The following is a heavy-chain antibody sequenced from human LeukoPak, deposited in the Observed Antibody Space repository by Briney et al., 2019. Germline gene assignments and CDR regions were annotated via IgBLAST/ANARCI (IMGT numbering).Heavy chain of an antibody. D-gene: IGHD3-22*01. CDR3: AKAHAKYDSSGYAVDY. Sequence: GGSLRLSCAASGFTFSSYSMNWVRQAPGKGLEWVSGISGSGGSTYYADSVKGRFTISRDNSKNTLYLQMNSLRAEDTALYYCAKAHAKYDSSGYAVDYWGQGTLVTVSS. CDR2: ISGSGGST. J-gene: IGHJ4*02. V-gene: IGHV3-23*01. CDR1: GFTFSSYS.